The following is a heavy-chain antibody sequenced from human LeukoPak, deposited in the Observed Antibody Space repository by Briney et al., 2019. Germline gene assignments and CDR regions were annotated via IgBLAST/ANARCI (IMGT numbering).Heavy chain of an antibody. D-gene: IGHD6-13*01. CDR1: GFTFSNSW. J-gene: IGHJ4*02. V-gene: IGHV3-74*01. CDR2: INNDGTST. Sequence: GGSLRLSCAASGFTFSNSWMHWVRHAPGKGLVWVSRINNDGTSTTYADSVKGRFTISRDNAKTTLYLQMNSLRAEDTAVYYCARGGSSRYTITYWGQGALVTVSS. CDR3: ARGGSSRYTITY.